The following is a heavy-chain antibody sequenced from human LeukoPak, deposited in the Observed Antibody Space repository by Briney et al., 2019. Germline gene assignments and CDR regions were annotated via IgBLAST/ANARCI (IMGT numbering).Heavy chain of an antibody. Sequence: PSETLSLTCTVSGGSISSYYWNWIRQPPGKGLEWIGSIYYGGSTYYNPSLKSRVTISVDTSKNQFSLKLSSVTAADTAVYYCARALPEYKAENWFDPWGQGTLVTVSS. D-gene: IGHD6-6*01. CDR3: ARALPEYKAENWFDP. J-gene: IGHJ5*02. CDR1: GGSISSYY. V-gene: IGHV4-59*12. CDR2: IYYGGST.